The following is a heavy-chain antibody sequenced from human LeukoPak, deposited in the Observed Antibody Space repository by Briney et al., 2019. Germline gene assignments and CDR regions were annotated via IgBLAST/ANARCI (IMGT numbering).Heavy chain of an antibody. D-gene: IGHD3-9*01. Sequence: GGSLRLSCAASGFTFSSYAMSWVRQAPGKGLEWVSAISGSGGSTYYADSVKGRFTISRDNSKNTLYLQMNSLRAEDTAVYYCAKARLRYFDWPKMPAFDIWGQGTMVTVSS. CDR1: GFTFSSYA. V-gene: IGHV3-23*01. CDR3: AKARLRYFDWPKMPAFDI. J-gene: IGHJ3*02. CDR2: ISGSGGST.